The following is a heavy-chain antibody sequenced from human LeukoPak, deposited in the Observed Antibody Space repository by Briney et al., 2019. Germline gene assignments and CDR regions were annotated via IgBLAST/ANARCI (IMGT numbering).Heavy chain of an antibody. Sequence: PSETLSLTCAVYGGSFSDYYFTWIRQPPGKGLEWIGDINYSGNSSYNKSLKSRVTISVDTSKNQVSLELNSVTDAATAVYYCGMFAVIVGGGLDIWGQGTVVTVSS. CDR3: GMFAVIVGGGLDI. V-gene: IGHV4-34*01. CDR2: INYSGNS. D-gene: IGHD1-26*01. CDR1: GGSFSDYY. J-gene: IGHJ3*02.